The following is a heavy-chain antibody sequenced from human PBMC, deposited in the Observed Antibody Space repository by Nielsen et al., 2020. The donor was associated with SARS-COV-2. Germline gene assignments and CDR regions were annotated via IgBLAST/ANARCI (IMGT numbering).Heavy chain of an antibody. V-gene: IGHV5-51*01. D-gene: IGHD3-22*01. CDR3: ARLGARGYYDMRFDY. J-gene: IGHJ4*02. CDR2: IYPGDSDT. Sequence: VRQMPGKGLEWMGIIYPGDSDTRYSPSFQGQVTISADKSISTAYLQWSSLRASDTAMYYCARLGARGYYDMRFDYWGQGTLVTVSS.